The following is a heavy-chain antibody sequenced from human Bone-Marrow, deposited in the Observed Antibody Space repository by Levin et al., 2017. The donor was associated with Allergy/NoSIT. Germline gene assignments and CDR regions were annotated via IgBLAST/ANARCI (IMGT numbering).Heavy chain of an antibody. J-gene: IGHJ6*02. D-gene: IGHD6-6*01. Sequence: PGGSLRLSCAASGFTFSSYAMSWVRQAPGKGLEWVSAISGSGGSTYYADSVKGRFTISRDNSKNTLYLQMNSLRAEDTAVYYCAKEPSSSSVYYYYGMDVWGQGTTVTVSS. CDR3: AKEPSSSSVYYYYGMDV. CDR1: GFTFSSYA. V-gene: IGHV3-23*01. CDR2: ISGSGGST.